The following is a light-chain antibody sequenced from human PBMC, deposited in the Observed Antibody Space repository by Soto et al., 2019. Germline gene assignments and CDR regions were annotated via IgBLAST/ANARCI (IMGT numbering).Light chain of an antibody. CDR1: QSLLYRNGYKY. V-gene: IGKV2-28*01. CDR2: LGS. Sequence: DIVMTQSPLSLPVTPGEPASISCRSSQSLLYRNGYKYLDWYMQKPGQSPQLLIYLGSNRASGVPDRFSGSGSGTDFTLKISRVEAEDAGVYYCMQALQTPYTFGQGTKLEIK. CDR3: MQALQTPYT. J-gene: IGKJ2*01.